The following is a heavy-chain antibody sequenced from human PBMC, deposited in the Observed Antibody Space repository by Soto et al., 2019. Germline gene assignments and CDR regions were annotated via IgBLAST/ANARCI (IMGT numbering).Heavy chain of an antibody. CDR2: INPDGSAT. D-gene: IGHD5-18*01. J-gene: IGHJ4*02. CDR1: GFTFSDFY. CDR3: GRGGSDSPMAPGY. V-gene: IGHV3-74*01. Sequence: GGSLRLSCVASGFTFSDFYMDWVRQAPGKGLEWVSRINPDGSATNYADSVKGRFTISRDNAKNTLYLQMNSLRAEDTAVFYCGRGGSDSPMAPGYWGQGTLVTVSS.